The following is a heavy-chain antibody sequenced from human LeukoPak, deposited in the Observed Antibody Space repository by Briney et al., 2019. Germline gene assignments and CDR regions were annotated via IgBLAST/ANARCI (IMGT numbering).Heavy chain of an antibody. Sequence: GGSLRLSCAASGFTFSSYWMHWVRQAPGKGLVWVSRINSDGSSTSYADSVKGRFTISRDNAKNTLYLQMNSLRAEDTAVYYCASWAYCGGDCYIDYWGQGTLVTVSS. D-gene: IGHD2-21*02. V-gene: IGHV3-74*01. CDR2: INSDGSST. J-gene: IGHJ4*02. CDR1: GFTFSSYW. CDR3: ASWAYCGGDCYIDY.